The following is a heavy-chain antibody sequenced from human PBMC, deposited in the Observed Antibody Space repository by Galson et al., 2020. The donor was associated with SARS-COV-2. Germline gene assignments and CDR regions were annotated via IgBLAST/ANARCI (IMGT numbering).Heavy chain of an antibody. CDR1: GFTFSRYG. CDR2: ISYDGSNK. D-gene: IGHD6-6*01. Sequence: GGSLRLSCAASGFTFSRYGIHWVRQAPGKGLEWVAVISYDGSNKYYADSVKGRFTISRDNSKNTLYLQMNSLRAEDTAVYYCAKGPIAARSNSFDPWGQGTLVTVSS. J-gene: IGHJ5*02. V-gene: IGHV3-30*18. CDR3: AKGPIAARSNSFDP.